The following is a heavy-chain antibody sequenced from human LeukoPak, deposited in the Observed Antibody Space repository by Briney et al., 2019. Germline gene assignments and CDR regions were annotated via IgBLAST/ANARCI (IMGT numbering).Heavy chain of an antibody. CDR3: AKATGYLL. D-gene: IGHD1-14*01. V-gene: IGHV3-21*04. CDR1: GFTYTKHA. J-gene: IGHJ4*02. Sequence: PGRSLRLSCAASGFTYTKHAMHWVRQAPGKGLEWVSSISSSSSYIYYADSVKGRFTISRDDSKNTLYLQLNSLRAEDTAVYYCAKATGYLLWGQGTLVIVSS. CDR2: ISSSSSYI.